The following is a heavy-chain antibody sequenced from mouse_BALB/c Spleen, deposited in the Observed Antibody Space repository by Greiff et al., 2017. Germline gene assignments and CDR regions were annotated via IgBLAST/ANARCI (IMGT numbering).Heavy chain of an antibody. CDR3: ATRSTMITGYFDY. J-gene: IGHJ2*01. Sequence: VQLQQSGPGLVKPSQSLSLTCTVTGYSITSDYAWNWIRQFPGNKLEWMGYISYSGSTSYNPSLKSRISITRDTSKNQFFLQLNSVTTEDTATYYCATRSTMITGYFDYWGQGTTLTVSS. CDR1: GYSITSDYA. D-gene: IGHD2-4*01. V-gene: IGHV3-2*02. CDR2: ISYSGST.